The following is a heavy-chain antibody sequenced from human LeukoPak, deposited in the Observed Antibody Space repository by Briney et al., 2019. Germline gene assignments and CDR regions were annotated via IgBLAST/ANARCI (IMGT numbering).Heavy chain of an antibody. V-gene: IGHV3-30*03. J-gene: IGHJ4*02. Sequence: GGSLRLSCAASGFTFSSYGLHWVRRAPGKGLEWVAVISYDGSIKYYADSVKGRFTISRDNSKNTLYLQLNSLRAEDTAVYSCARVLSDYGGNSLDYWGQGTLVTVSS. CDR3: ARVLSDYGGNSLDY. CDR1: GFTFSSYG. D-gene: IGHD4-23*01. CDR2: ISYDGSIK.